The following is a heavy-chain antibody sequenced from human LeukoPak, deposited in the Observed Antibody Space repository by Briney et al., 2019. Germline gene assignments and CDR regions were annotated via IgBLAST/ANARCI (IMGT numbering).Heavy chain of an antibody. V-gene: IGHV4-39*01. Sequence: SETLSLTCTVSGGSISITSYYWGWIRQPPGKGLEWIGSMYSSGSTYYNPSLKSRVTISVDTSKNQFSLKLSSVTAADTAVYYCARHFRGYSSGWHTTYYYYMDVWGKGTTVTISS. J-gene: IGHJ6*03. D-gene: IGHD6-19*01. CDR3: ARHFRGYSSGWHTTYYYYMDV. CDR1: GGSISITSYY. CDR2: MYSSGST.